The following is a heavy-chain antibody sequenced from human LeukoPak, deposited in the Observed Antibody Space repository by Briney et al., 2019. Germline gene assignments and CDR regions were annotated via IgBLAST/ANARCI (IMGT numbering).Heavy chain of an antibody. CDR3: AKEGITIFGVVIPPGDY. D-gene: IGHD3-3*01. Sequence: GGSLRLSCAASGFTFSSSSMSWVRQAPGKGLEWVANINPDGSEEYYLDSVKGRSTISRDNAKNSLHLQMNSLRAEDTAVYYCAKEGITIFGVVIPPGDYWGQGTLVTV. CDR2: INPDGSEE. J-gene: IGHJ4*02. V-gene: IGHV3-7*03. CDR1: GFTFSSSS.